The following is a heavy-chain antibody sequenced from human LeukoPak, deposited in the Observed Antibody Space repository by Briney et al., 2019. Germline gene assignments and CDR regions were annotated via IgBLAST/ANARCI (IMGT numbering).Heavy chain of an antibody. V-gene: IGHV1-18*01. D-gene: IGHD3-3*01. CDR3: ARDSRFWSGYYRNADAFDI. Sequence: ASVKVSCKASGYTFTNYGISWVRQAPGQGLEWMGWISIYNGNTDYAQKLRGRVNMTTDTSTSTAYMELRSLRSDDTAVYYCARDSRFWSGYYRNADAFDIWGQGTMVTVSS. J-gene: IGHJ3*02. CDR1: GYTFTNYG. CDR2: ISIYNGNT.